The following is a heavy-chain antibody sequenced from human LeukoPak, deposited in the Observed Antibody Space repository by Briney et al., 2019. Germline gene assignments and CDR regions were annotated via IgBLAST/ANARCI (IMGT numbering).Heavy chain of an antibody. CDR3: ARLATAFGSAFDI. D-gene: IGHD1-14*01. J-gene: IGHJ3*02. CDR2: IYSGGGT. CDR1: GFPINSTY. V-gene: IGHV3-53*01. Sequence: GALGLSWAASGFPINSTYMNWLRQAPGKGLEGVSLIYSGGGTFYADSVKGRFTISRDNSRNTLYLQMISLRAEDTAVYYCARLATAFGSAFDIWGRGTMVTVSS.